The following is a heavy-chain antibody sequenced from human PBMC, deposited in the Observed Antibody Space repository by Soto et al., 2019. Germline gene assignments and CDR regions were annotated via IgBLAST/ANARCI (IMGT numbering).Heavy chain of an antibody. CDR1: GGSISSSSYY. CDR2: IYYSGST. J-gene: IGHJ6*02. Sequence: PSETLSLTCTVSGGSISSSSYYWGWIRQPPGKGLEWIGCIYYSGSTYYNPSLKSRVTISVDTSKNQFSLKLSSVTAADTAVYYCARVFGFGGMDVWGQGTTVTVSS. V-gene: IGHV4-39*07. CDR3: ARVFGFGGMDV. D-gene: IGHD3-10*01.